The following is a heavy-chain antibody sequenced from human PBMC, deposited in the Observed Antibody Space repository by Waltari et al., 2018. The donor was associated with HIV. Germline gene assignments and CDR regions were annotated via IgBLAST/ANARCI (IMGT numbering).Heavy chain of an antibody. CDR2: INHSGST. V-gene: IGHV4-34*01. Sequence: QVQLQQWGAGLLKPSETLSLTCAVYGGSFSGYYWSWIRQPPGKGLEWIGEINHSGSTNYNPSLKSRVTISVDTSKNQFSLKLSSVTAADTAVYYCASARYGSSPNDYWGQGTLVTVSS. CDR1: GGSFSGYY. D-gene: IGHD6-6*01. J-gene: IGHJ4*02. CDR3: ASARYGSSPNDY.